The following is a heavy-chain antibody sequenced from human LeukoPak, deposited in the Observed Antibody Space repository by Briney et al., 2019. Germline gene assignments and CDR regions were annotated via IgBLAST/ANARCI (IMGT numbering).Heavy chain of an antibody. V-gene: IGHV4-39*07. CDR1: GGSIRSLGYS. CDR3: ARSVSAYAGRGWFDP. CDR2: MYYPGTT. Sequence: SETLSLTCSVSGGSIRSLGYSWGWIRQPPGKGLEWIASMYYPGTTYYNPSLKSRVTMSVDTSKNQFSLNLTSVTAADTAVFYCARSVSAYAGRGWFDPWGQGTLVTVSS. D-gene: IGHD5-12*01. J-gene: IGHJ5*02.